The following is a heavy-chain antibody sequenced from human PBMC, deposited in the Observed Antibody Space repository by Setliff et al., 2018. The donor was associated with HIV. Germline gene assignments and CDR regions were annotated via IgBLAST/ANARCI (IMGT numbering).Heavy chain of an antibody. CDR3: AKDAGIAVAGPFDS. V-gene: IGHV3-9*01. CDR1: GFTFGDYA. J-gene: IGHJ4*02. CDR2: ISWSGGSK. D-gene: IGHD6-19*01. Sequence: GGSLRLSCAASGFTFGDYAFHWVRQVPGKGLEWVSGISWSGGSKAYADSVKGRFSISRDNANNSLYLLMNSLRPEDTALYYCAKDAGIAVAGPFDSWGQGALVTVSS.